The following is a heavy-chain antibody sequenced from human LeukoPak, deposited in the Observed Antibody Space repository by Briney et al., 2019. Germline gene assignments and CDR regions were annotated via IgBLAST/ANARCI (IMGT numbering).Heavy chain of an antibody. Sequence: GGSLRPSCAASGFTFSSYWMSWVRQAPGKGLEWVANIKQDGSEKYYVDSVKGRFTISRDNAKNSLYLQMNSLRAEDTAVYYCASGLSGSYLDYWGQGTLVTVSS. CDR1: GFTFSSYW. CDR3: ASGLSGSYLDY. CDR2: IKQDGSEK. D-gene: IGHD1-26*01. J-gene: IGHJ4*02. V-gene: IGHV3-7*01.